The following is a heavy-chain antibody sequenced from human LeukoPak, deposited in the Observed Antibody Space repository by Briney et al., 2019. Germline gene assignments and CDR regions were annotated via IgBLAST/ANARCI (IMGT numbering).Heavy chain of an antibody. J-gene: IGHJ6*02. D-gene: IGHD3-10*01. CDR1: GFTFSSYA. CDR2: ISGSGGST. Sequence: PGGSLRLSCAASGFTFSSYAMSWVRQAPGKGLEWVSAISGSGGSTYYADSVKGRFTISRDNSKNTLYLQMNSLRAEDTAVYYCACLWFGELSWELNYYYYGMDVWGQGTTVTVSS. CDR3: ACLWFGELSWELNYYYYGMDV. V-gene: IGHV3-23*01.